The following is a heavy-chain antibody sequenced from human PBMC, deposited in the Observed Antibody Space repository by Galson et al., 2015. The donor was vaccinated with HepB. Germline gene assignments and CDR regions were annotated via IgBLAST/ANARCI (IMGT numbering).Heavy chain of an antibody. CDR2: IDPSDSYT. J-gene: IGHJ4*02. CDR3: ARLEGVIDSSGYYPFDY. D-gene: IGHD3-22*01. CDR1: GYSFTSYW. Sequence: QSGAEVKKPGESLRISCKGSGYSFTSYWISWVRQMPGKGLEWMGRIDPSDSYTNYSPSFQGHVTISADKSISTAYLQWSSLKASDTAMYYCARLEGVIDSSGYYPFDYWGQGTLVTVSS. V-gene: IGHV5-10-1*01.